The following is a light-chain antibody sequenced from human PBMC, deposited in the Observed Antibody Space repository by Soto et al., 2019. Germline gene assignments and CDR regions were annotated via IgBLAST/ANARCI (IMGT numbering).Light chain of an antibody. CDR1: QSVSSY. CDR3: QQRSNWPPYLT. CDR2: DAS. V-gene: IGKV3-11*01. Sequence: EIVLTQSPATLSLSPGERATLSCRASQSVSSYLAWYQQKPGQAPRLLIYDASNRATGIPARFSGSGSRTDFTLTISSLEPEDCAVYYCQQRSNWPPYLTFGGGTKVEIK. J-gene: IGKJ4*01.